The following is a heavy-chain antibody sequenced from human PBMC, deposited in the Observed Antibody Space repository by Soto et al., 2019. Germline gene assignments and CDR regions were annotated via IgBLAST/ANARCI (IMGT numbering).Heavy chain of an antibody. Sequence: EVQLLESGGGLVQPGGSLRLSCAASGFTFSSCAMGWVRQAPGKGLEWVSTISGSGVSTYYADSVKGRFTISRDNSKNTLYLQMNSLRAEYTAVYYCARDNRPAAGSAAGGYWGQGTLVTVSS. CDR1: GFTFSSCA. CDR2: ISGSGVST. D-gene: IGHD6-13*01. J-gene: IGHJ4*02. CDR3: ARDNRPAAGSAAGGY. V-gene: IGHV3-23*01.